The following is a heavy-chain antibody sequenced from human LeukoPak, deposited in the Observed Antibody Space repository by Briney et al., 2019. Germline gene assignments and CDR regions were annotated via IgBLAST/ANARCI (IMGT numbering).Heavy chain of an antibody. Sequence: GGSLRLSCAASGFSFSNYWMNWVRQAPGKGLVWVSRINTDGTITTYADSVKGRFTISRDNAKNTLYLQMSSLRGEGTAVYYCARGWQSGADYWGQGTLVTVSS. CDR1: GFSFSNYW. V-gene: IGHV3-74*01. CDR2: INTDGTIT. CDR3: ARGWQSGADY. D-gene: IGHD3-10*01. J-gene: IGHJ4*02.